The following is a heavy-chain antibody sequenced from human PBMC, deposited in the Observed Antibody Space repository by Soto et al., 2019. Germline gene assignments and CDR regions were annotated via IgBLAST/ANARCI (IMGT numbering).Heavy chain of an antibody. V-gene: IGHV4-61*01. CDR3: ARTTAVPNTLRSRYFFDY. CDR2: VYYRGTT. J-gene: IGHJ4*02. CDR1: GGSVSNKTYY. D-gene: IGHD4-17*01. Sequence: PSETLSLTCSVSGGSVSNKTYYWSWIRQPPGKRLEWIGYVYYRGTTNYNPSLKSRVTISVDLSKNQFSLRLSSVTTADTALYYCARTTAVPNTLRSRYFFDYWGQGTLVTVSS.